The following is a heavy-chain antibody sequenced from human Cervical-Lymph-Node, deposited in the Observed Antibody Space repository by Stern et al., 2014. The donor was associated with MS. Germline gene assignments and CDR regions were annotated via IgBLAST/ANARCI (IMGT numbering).Heavy chain of an antibody. V-gene: IGHV3-23*04. CDR3: AGEQWPYLDY. CDR1: GFTFSTYG. J-gene: IGHJ4*02. CDR2: IDAGGGST. Sequence: EVQLGESGGGLVQPGGSLRLSCAASGFTFSTYGMSWVRQAPGKGLEWVSAIDAGGGSTYYADSVKGRFTISRDNSKNTLYVQMNSLRVEDTAVYYCAGEQWPYLDYWGQGTLVTVSS. D-gene: IGHD6-19*01.